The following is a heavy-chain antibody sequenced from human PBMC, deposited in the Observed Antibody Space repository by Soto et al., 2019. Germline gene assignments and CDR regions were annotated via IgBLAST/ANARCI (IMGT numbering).Heavy chain of an antibody. J-gene: IGHJ5*02. V-gene: IGHV1-69*01. CDR3: AREDDTTGHYSWFDP. CDR1: GTTFDSFT. CDR2: FVPMFGSA. D-gene: IGHD3-9*01. Sequence: QVQLEQSGPELKIPGSSVKVSCKPSGTTFDSFTFSWVRQAPGQGLEWMGRFVPMFGSASIAQRFQGRVRITADASTGTGYMELSDLRSEDSAIYYCAREDDTTGHYSWFDPWGPGTLVTVSS.